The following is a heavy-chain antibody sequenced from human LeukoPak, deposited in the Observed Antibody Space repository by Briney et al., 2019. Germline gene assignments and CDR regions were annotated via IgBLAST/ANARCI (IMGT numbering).Heavy chain of an antibody. CDR3: ARGGGSYYRYDY. CDR2: IYSGGST. V-gene: IGHV3-53*01. Sequence: SGGSLRLSCAASGFTFNTYTTNWVRQAPGKGLEWVSVIYSGGSTYYADSVKGRFTISRDNSKNTLYLQMNSLRAEDTAVYYCARGGGSYYRYDYWGQGTLVTVSS. J-gene: IGHJ4*02. D-gene: IGHD1-26*01. CDR1: GFTFNTYT.